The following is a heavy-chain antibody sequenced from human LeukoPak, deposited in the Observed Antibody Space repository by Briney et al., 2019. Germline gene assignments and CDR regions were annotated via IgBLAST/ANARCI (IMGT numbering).Heavy chain of an antibody. Sequence: AGGSLRLSCAASGFTFSNYALSWVRQAPGKGLEWVSAISGSGGSTYYADSVKGRFTISRDNSKNTLYLQMNSLRAEDTAVYYCAKTRPYYDSSGYLDYWGQGTLVTVSS. CDR3: AKTRPYYDSSGYLDY. V-gene: IGHV3-23*01. CDR2: ISGSGGST. CDR1: GFTFSNYA. J-gene: IGHJ4*02. D-gene: IGHD3-22*01.